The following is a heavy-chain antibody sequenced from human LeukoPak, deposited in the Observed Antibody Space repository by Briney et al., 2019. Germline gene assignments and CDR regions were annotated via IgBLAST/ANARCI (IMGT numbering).Heavy chain of an antibody. CDR2: INHSGST. J-gene: IGHJ4*02. V-gene: IGHV4-39*07. Sequence: SETLSLTCTVSGGSISSSFYYWGWIRQPPGKGLEWIGEINHSGSTNYNPSLKSRVTISVDRSKNQFSLKLSSVTAADTAVYYCARGYYYDSSGFDYWGKGTLFTVS. D-gene: IGHD3-22*01. CDR3: ARGYYYDSSGFDY. CDR1: GGSISSSFYY.